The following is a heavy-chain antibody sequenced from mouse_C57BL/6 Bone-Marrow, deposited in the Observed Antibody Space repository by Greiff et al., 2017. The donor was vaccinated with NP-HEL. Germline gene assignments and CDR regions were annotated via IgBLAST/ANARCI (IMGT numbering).Heavy chain of an antibody. Sequence: VHLVESGPGLVAPSQSLSITCTVSGFSLTSYAISWVRQPPGKGLEWLGVIWTGGGTNYNSALKSRLSISKDNSKSQVFLKMNSLQTDDTARYYCARNRERFYYDYGGGAMDYWGQGTSVTVSS. CDR3: ARNRERFYYDYGGGAMDY. J-gene: IGHJ4*01. V-gene: IGHV2-9-1*01. CDR2: IWTGGGT. CDR1: GFSLTSYA. D-gene: IGHD2-4*01.